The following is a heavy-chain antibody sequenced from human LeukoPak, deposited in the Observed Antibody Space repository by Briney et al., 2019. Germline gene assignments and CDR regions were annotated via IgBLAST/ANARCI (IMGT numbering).Heavy chain of an antibody. CDR3: ARDGGYCSSTSCRGSDLGYYGMDV. CDR1: GGSISSGGYY. J-gene: IGHJ6*02. V-gene: IGHV4-61*08. Sequence: SQTLSLTCAVSGGSISSGGYYWSWIRQPPGKGLDWIGYIYYSGSTNYNPSLKSRVTISVDTSKNQFSLKLSSVTAADTAVYYCARDGGYCSSTSCRGSDLGYYGMDVWGQGTTVTVSS. D-gene: IGHD2-2*01. CDR2: IYYSGST.